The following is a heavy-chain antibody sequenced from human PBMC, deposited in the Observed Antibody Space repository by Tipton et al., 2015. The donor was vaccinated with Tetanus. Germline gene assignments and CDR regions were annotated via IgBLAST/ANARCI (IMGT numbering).Heavy chain of an antibody. D-gene: IGHD2-21*02. Sequence: TLSLTCTVSGGSISSYYWSWIRQPPGKGLEWIGYIYYSGSTNCNPSLKSRVTISVDTSKNQFSLKLSSVTAADTAVYYCARQSPPGDPFYYYYGMDVWGQGTTVTVSS. CDR1: GGSISSYY. V-gene: IGHV4-59*08. CDR2: IYYSGST. J-gene: IGHJ6*02. CDR3: ARQSPPGDPFYYYYGMDV.